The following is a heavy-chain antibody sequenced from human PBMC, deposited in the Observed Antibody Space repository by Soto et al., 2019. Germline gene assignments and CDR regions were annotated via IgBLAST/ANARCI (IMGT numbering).Heavy chain of an antibody. CDR3: ASRELITMVRGVPYYYYGMDV. J-gene: IGHJ6*02. D-gene: IGHD3-10*01. CDR1: GYTFTSYY. CDR2: INPSGGST. V-gene: IGHV1-46*01. Sequence: ASVKVSCKASGYTFTSYYMHWVRQAPGQGLEWMGIINPSGGSTSYAQKFQGRVTMTRDTSTSTVYMELSSLRSEDTAVYYCASRELITMVRGVPYYYYGMDVWGQGTTVT.